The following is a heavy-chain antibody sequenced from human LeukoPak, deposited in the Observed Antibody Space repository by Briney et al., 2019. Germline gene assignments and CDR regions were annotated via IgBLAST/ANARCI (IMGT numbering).Heavy chain of an antibody. D-gene: IGHD3-10*01. J-gene: IGHJ4*02. CDR1: EFTLSYFW. CDR2: IKHDGSGM. Sequence: GGSLRLSCTTSEFTLSYFWMSWVRQAPGKGLEWVANIKHDGSGMSYVDSVKGRFIISRDNAKDSSYLQMNSLRAEDTAIYYCARVEFGEYNYYFDSWGQGTLVTVS. CDR3: ARVEFGEYNYYFDS. V-gene: IGHV3-7*01.